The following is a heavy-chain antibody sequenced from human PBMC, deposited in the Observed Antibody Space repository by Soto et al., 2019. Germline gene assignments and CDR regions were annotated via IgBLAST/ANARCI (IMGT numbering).Heavy chain of an antibody. CDR3: AKVKKGLGKTYYYYYGMDV. CDR1: GFTFSSYA. CDR2: ISGSGGST. J-gene: IGHJ6*02. Sequence: EVQLLESGGGLVQPGGSLRLSCAASGFTFSSYAMSWVRQAPGKGLEWVSAISGSGGSTYYADSVKGRFTISRDNSKNTLYLQMNSLRAEDTAVYYCAKVKKGLGKTYYYYYGMDVWGQGTTVTVSS. D-gene: IGHD7-27*01. V-gene: IGHV3-23*01.